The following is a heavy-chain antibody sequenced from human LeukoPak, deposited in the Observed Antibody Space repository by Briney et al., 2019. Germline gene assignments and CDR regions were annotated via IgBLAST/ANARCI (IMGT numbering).Heavy chain of an antibody. V-gene: IGHV1-46*01. CDR2: INPSGGST. Sequence: GASVKVFCKTSGYTFTSYYMHWVRQAPGLGLEWMGLINPSGGSTTYAQKFQGRVAMARDTSTSTVYMELSSLRSEDTAMYYCARGDGGNTFDYWGQGTLVTIYS. J-gene: IGHJ4*02. D-gene: IGHD4-23*01. CDR1: GYTFTSYY. CDR3: ARGDGGNTFDY.